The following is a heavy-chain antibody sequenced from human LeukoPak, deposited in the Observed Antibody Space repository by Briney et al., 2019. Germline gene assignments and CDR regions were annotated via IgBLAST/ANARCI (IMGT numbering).Heavy chain of an antibody. J-gene: IGHJ4*02. V-gene: IGHV1-18*01. CDR2: ISAYNGNT. CDR1: GYTFTSYG. CDR3: ARTEWFGEENDY. D-gene: IGHD3-10*01. Sequence: ASVKVSCKASGYTFTSYGISWVRQAPGQGLEWMGWISAYNGNTNYAQKLQGRVAMTTDTSTSTAYMELRSLRSDDTAVYYCARTEWFGEENDYWGQGTLVTVSS.